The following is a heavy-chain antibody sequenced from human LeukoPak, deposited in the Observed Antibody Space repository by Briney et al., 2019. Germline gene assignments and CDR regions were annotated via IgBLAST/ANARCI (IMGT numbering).Heavy chain of an antibody. CDR3: ARVGGYSSNYYFDN. CDR2: ISSSSSSYI. Sequence: GGSLRLSCAASGFTFSSYSMNWVRQAPGKGLEWVSSISSSSSSYIYYADSVKGRFTISRDNAKNTLYLQMNSLRAEDTAIYYCARVGGYSSNYYFDNWGQGTLVTVSS. CDR1: GFTFSSYS. V-gene: IGHV3-21*01. D-gene: IGHD6-13*01. J-gene: IGHJ4*02.